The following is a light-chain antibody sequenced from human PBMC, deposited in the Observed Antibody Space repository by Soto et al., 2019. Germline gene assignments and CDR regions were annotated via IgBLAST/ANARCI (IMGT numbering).Light chain of an antibody. J-gene: IGLJ2*01. CDR1: SSDVGDYGY. Sequence: QSVLTQPASVSGSPGQSITISCTGSSSDVGDYGYVSWYQQQSGKAPKLIIYDLRDRPSGVSNRFSGSKSGNTASLTISGLQAEDEGLYYCSSYTNTNPLSLFGGGTKLTVL. CDR2: DLR. CDR3: SSYTNTNPLSL. V-gene: IGLV2-14*03.